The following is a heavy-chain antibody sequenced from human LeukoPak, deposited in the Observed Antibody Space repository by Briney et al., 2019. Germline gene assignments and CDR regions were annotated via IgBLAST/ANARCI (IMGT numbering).Heavy chain of an antibody. CDR2: ISSSSSYI. J-gene: IGHJ4*02. CDR3: AKKRPGDTLASFDY. D-gene: IGHD2-2*02. CDR1: GFTFSSYS. V-gene: IGHV3-21*04. Sequence: GGSLRLSCAASGFTFSSYSMNWVRQAPGKGLEWVSSISSSSSYIYYADSVKGRFTISRDNAKNSLYLQMNSLRAEDTAVYYCAKKRPGDTLASFDYWGQGTLVTVSS.